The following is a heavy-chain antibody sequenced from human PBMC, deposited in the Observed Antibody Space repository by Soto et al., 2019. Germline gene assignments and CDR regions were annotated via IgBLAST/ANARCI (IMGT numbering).Heavy chain of an antibody. J-gene: IGHJ4*02. CDR3: ARDAYSGYDPTGPFAY. CDR2: INAANDNT. Sequence: QVPLVQSGAEGKKPGASVKVSCKASGYTFTSYALHWVRQAPGQRLEWMGWINAANDNTKYSHKFQGRVTITRDTSASTAYMELSSLRSEDTAVFYCARDAYSGYDPTGPFAYWGQGTLVTVSS. V-gene: IGHV1-3*01. CDR1: GYTFTSYA. D-gene: IGHD5-12*01.